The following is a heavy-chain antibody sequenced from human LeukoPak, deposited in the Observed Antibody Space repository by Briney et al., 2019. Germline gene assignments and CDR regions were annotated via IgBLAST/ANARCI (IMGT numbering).Heavy chain of an antibody. V-gene: IGHV1-69*13. CDR1: GGTFSSYA. Sequence: SVKVSCKASGGTFSSYAISWVRQAPGQGLEWMGGIIPIFGTANYAQKFQGRVTITADESTSTAYMELSSLRSEDTAVYYCARDFGDYYHDSSGSDDAFDIWGQGTMVTVSS. J-gene: IGHJ3*02. CDR2: IIPIFGTA. CDR3: ARDFGDYYHDSSGSDDAFDI. D-gene: IGHD3-22*01.